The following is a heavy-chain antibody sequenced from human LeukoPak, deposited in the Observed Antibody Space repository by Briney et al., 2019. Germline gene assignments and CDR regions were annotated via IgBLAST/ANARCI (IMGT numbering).Heavy chain of an antibody. J-gene: IGHJ4*02. Sequence: PGGPLRLSCAASGFTVSGNYMSWVRQAPGKGLEWVSVIYSGGSTDYADSVKGRFTISRDNSENTLFLQMNSLRVEDTAVYYCARSLYSGYDYWGQGSLVTVSS. V-gene: IGHV3-53*01. CDR1: GFTVSGNY. CDR3: ARSLYSGYDY. D-gene: IGHD5-12*01. CDR2: IYSGGST.